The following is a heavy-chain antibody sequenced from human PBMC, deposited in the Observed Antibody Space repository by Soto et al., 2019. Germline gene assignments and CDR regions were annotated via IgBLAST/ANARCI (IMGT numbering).Heavy chain of an antibody. Sequence: SETLSLTCTVSGGSISSYYWSWIRQPPGKGLEWIGYIYYSGSTNYNPSLKSRVTISVDTSKNQFSLKLSSVTAADTAVYYCASRGVAAAGERRYYYYMDVWGKGTTVTVSS. D-gene: IGHD6-13*01. CDR3: ASRGVAAAGERRYYYYMDV. CDR2: IYYSGST. CDR1: GGSISSYY. V-gene: IGHV4-59*01. J-gene: IGHJ6*03.